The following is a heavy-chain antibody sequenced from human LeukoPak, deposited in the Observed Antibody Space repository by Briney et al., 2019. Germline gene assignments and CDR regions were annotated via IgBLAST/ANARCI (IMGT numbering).Heavy chain of an antibody. D-gene: IGHD6-6*01. CDR2: ISYDGNEK. Sequence: GRSLRLSCVASGFTFSSDAMHWVRQTPGKGLEWVAVISYDGNEKYQVDSVKGRFTISRDNSKNTLYLQMNSLRVEDTAVYYCARFGPRHFNFDYWGQGTLVTVSS. J-gene: IGHJ4*02. V-gene: IGHV3-30-3*01. CDR3: ARFGPRHFNFDY. CDR1: GFTFSSDA.